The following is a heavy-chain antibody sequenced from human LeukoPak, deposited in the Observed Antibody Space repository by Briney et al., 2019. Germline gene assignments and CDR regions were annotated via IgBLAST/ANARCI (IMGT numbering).Heavy chain of an antibody. Sequence: SETLSLTCTVSGGSISSYYWSWIPQPPGKGLEWIGYIYYSGSTNYNPSLKSRVTISVDTSKNQFSLKLSSVTAADTAVYYCARSGYSYGKFDYWGQGTLVTVSS. J-gene: IGHJ4*02. V-gene: IGHV4-59*01. CDR3: ARSGYSYGKFDY. CDR1: GGSISSYY. CDR2: IYYSGST. D-gene: IGHD5-18*01.